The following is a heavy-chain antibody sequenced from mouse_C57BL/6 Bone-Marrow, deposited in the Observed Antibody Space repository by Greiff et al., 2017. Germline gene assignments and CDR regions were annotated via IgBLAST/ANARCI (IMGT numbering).Heavy chain of an antibody. V-gene: IGHV5-6*01. J-gene: IGHJ3*01. Sequence: EVKLMESGGDLVKPGGSLKLSCAASGFTFSSYGMSWVRQTPDKRLEWVATISSGGSYTYYPDSVKGRLTISRDNAKNTLYLQMSSLKSEDKAMYYCARHRDYDYYWFAYWGQGTLVTVSA. D-gene: IGHD2-4*01. CDR1: GFTFSSYG. CDR3: ARHRDYDYYWFAY. CDR2: ISSGGSYT.